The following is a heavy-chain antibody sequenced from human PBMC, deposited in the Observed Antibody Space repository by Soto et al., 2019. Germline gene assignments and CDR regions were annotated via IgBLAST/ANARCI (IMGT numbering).Heavy chain of an antibody. D-gene: IGHD2-2*01. CDR3: ARDIVSSYYYGMDV. J-gene: IGHJ6*02. V-gene: IGHV3-30-3*01. Sequence: AGGSLRLSCAASGFTFSSYAMHWVRQAPGKGLEWVAVISYDGSNKYYADSVKGRFTISRDNSKNTLYLQMNSLRAEDTAVYYCARDIVSSYYYGMDVWGQGTTVTVSS. CDR2: ISYDGSNK. CDR1: GFTFSSYA.